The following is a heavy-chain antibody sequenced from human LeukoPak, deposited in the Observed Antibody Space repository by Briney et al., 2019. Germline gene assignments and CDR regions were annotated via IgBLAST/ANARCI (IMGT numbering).Heavy chain of an antibody. V-gene: IGHV4-59*01. CDR3: AWGAGSYRYHY. CDR2: IYYSGST. Sequence: SETLSLTCTVSGGSISSYYWSWIRQPPGKGLEWIGYIYYSGSTNYNPSPKSRVTISVDTSKNQFSLKLSSVTAADTAVYFCAWGAGSYRYHYWGQGTLVTVSS. D-gene: IGHD3-10*01. J-gene: IGHJ4*02. CDR1: GGSISSYY.